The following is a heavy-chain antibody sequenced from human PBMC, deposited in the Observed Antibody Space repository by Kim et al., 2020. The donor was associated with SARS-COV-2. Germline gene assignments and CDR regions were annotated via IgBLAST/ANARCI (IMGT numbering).Heavy chain of an antibody. D-gene: IGHD3-22*01. CDR3: ARAQVTMIVIIGAFDI. J-gene: IGHJ3*02. V-gene: IGHV4-31*03. CDR2: IYYSGST. Sequence: SETLSLTCTVSGGSISSGGYYWSWIRQHPGKGLEWIGYIYYSGSTYYNPSLKSRVTISVDTSKNQFSLKLSSVTAADTAVYYCARAQVTMIVIIGAFDIWGHGTMVTVSS. CDR1: GGSISSGGYY.